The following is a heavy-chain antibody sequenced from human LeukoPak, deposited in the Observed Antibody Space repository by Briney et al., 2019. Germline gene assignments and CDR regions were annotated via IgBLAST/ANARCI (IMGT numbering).Heavy chain of an antibody. CDR1: GGSISGINYY. J-gene: IGHJ4*02. D-gene: IGHD4-17*01. Sequence: SETLSLTCTVSGGSISGINYYWSWIRQPPGKGLEWIGFLYYSGSTYYNPSLKSRVALSVDTSKRQFSLKLTSATAADTAVYYCVREGYGDRPPPYSWGRGTLVTVSS. CDR2: LYYSGST. CDR3: VREGYGDRPPPYS. V-gene: IGHV4-30-4*01.